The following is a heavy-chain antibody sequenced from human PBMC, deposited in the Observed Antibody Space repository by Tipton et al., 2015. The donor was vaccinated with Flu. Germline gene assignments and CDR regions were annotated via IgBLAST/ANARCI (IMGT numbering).Heavy chain of an antibody. J-gene: IGHJ3*02. D-gene: IGHD3-22*01. CDR1: GGSISSGTYH. V-gene: IGHV4-39*07. CDR3: ARDGFITMIVVVTPGAFDI. CDR2: IYYSGST. Sequence: TLSLTCTVSGGSISSGTYHWGWIRQPPGKGLEWIGTIYYSGSTYYNPSLKSRVTISVDTSKNQFSLKLSSVTAADTAVYYCARDGFITMIVVVTPGAFDIWGQGTMVTVSS.